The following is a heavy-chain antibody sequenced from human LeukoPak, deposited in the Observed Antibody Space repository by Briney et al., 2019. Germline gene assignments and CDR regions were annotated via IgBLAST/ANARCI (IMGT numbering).Heavy chain of an antibody. V-gene: IGHV3-73*01. CDR1: GFTFSGSA. Sequence: PGGSLRLSCAASGFTFSGSAMHWVRQASGKGLEWVGRIRSKANSYATAYAASVKDRFTISRDDSKNTAYLQMNSPKTEDTALYYCTRLVPAAIDGDYYYGMDVWGQGTTVTVSS. D-gene: IGHD2-2*01. J-gene: IGHJ6*02. CDR3: TRLVPAAIDGDYYYGMDV. CDR2: IRSKANSYAT.